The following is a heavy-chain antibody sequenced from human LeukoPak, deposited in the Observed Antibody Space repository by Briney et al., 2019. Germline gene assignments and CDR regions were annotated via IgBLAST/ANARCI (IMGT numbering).Heavy chain of an antibody. CDR3: AKYGNSGWVIDN. V-gene: IGHV4-59*08. CDR2: IYYTGAT. J-gene: IGHJ4*02. D-gene: IGHD6-19*01. CDR1: GGSICNNY. Sequence: SETLSLTCTVSGGSICNNYWTWIRQPPGKGVEYIGYIYYTGATNYNPSPKSRVTISVDTSKSQFSLKLSSVTAADTAVYFCAKYGNSGWVIDNWGQGALVTVSS.